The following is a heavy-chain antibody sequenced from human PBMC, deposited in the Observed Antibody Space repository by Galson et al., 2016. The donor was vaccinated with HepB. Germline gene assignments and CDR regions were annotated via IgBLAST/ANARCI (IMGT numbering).Heavy chain of an antibody. CDR1: GITFSDYY. D-gene: IGHD3-10*01. V-gene: IGHV3-11*05. Sequence: SLRLSCAASGITFSDYYMSWIRQAPGKGLEWLSYISSSSHHTDYADSAKGRFTISRDNAQNSLHLQMNNMRVEDTAVYYCARAVPDIYASGSYPDYWGQGTLVTVSS. CDR2: ISSSSHHT. CDR3: ARAVPDIYASGSYPDY. J-gene: IGHJ4*02.